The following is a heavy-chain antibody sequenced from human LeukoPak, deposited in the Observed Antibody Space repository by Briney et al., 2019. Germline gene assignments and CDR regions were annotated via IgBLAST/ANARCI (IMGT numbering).Heavy chain of an antibody. V-gene: IGHV4-30-4*01. D-gene: IGHD2-2*02. CDR3: ARGPPTPYCSSTSCYSDY. CDR1: GGSISSGDYY. J-gene: IGHJ4*02. Sequence: PSETLSLTCTVSGGSISSGDYYWSWIRQPPGKGLEWIGYIYYSGSTHYNPSLKSRLVISIDRSKNQFSLNLSSVTAADTAVYYCARGPPTPYCSSTSCYSDYWGQGTLVTVSS. CDR2: IYYSGST.